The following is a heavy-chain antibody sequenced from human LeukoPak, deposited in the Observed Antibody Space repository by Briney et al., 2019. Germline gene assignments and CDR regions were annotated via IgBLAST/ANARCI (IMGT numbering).Heavy chain of an antibody. J-gene: IGHJ6*02. D-gene: IGHD6-13*01. CDR3: AKDRGYSSSCMDV. Sequence: PGGSQRLSCAASGFTFDDYAMHWVRQAPGKGLEWVSGISWNSGSIGYADSVKGRFTISRDNAKNSLYLQMNSLRAEDTALYYCAKDRGYSSSCMDVWGQGTTVTVSS. CDR1: GFTFDDYA. CDR2: ISWNSGSI. V-gene: IGHV3-9*01.